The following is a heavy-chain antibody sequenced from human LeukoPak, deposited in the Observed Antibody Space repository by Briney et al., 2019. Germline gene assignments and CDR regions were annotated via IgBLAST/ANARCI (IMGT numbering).Heavy chain of an antibody. CDR1: GFTVSSKY. Sequence: PGGSLRLSCSASGFTVSSKYMSWVRQAPGKGLEWVSVIYSGGSTNYADSVKGRFIISRDNSKNTLYLQMNSLSAEDTAVYYCARAGLSWFGEPYYDYWGQGTLVTVSA. D-gene: IGHD3-10*01. V-gene: IGHV3-66*01. CDR2: IYSGGST. CDR3: ARAGLSWFGEPYYDY. J-gene: IGHJ4*02.